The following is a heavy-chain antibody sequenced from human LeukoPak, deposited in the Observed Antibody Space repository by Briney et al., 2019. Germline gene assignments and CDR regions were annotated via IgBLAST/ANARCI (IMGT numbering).Heavy chain of an antibody. Sequence: PSETLSLTCSVSGGSTSSSRFYWGWIRQPPGKGLEWIGSIFYTGNTYYNPSLKSRVTLFVDTSNNQFSLKLISVTAADTAVYYCARRLSGWYSLGYWGQGTLVTVSS. CDR1: GGSTSSSRFY. J-gene: IGHJ4*02. D-gene: IGHD6-19*01. V-gene: IGHV4-39*01. CDR3: ARRLSGWYSLGY. CDR2: IFYTGNT.